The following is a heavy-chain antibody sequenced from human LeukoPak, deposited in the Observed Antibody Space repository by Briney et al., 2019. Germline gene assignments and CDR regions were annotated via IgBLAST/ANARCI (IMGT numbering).Heavy chain of an antibody. CDR3: ARDESLIAAAGSPLDY. CDR1: GFTFSSYA. V-gene: IGHV3-30*04. J-gene: IGHJ4*02. D-gene: IGHD6-13*01. Sequence: PGRSLRLSCAASGFTFSSYAMHWVRQASGKGLEWVAVISYDGSNKYYADSVKGRFTISRDNSKNTLYLQMNSLRAEDTAVYYCARDESLIAAAGSPLDYWGQGTLVTVSS. CDR2: ISYDGSNK.